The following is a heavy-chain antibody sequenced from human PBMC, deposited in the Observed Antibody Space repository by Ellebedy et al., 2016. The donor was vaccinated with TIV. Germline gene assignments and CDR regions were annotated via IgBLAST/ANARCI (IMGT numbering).Heavy chain of an antibody. CDR3: ARHRITMVRGVIVSDAFDI. J-gene: IGHJ3*02. D-gene: IGHD3-10*01. CDR1: GYSFTSYW. Sequence: GESLKISXKGSGYSFTSYWIGWVRQMPGKGLEWMGIIYPGDSDTRYSPSFQGQVTISADKSISTAYLQWSSLKASDTAMYYCARHRITMVRGVIVSDAFDIWGQGTMVTVSS. V-gene: IGHV5-51*01. CDR2: IYPGDSDT.